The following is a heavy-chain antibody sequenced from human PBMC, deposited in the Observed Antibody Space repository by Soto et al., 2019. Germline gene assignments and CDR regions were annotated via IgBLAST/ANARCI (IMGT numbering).Heavy chain of an antibody. J-gene: IGHJ3*02. D-gene: IGHD1-26*01. V-gene: IGHV6-1*01. CDR2: TYYRSKWYN. CDR3: ARDLEGSGSYYDHAFDI. CDR1: GDSVSSNSAA. Sequence: SQTLSFTCAISGDSVSSNSAAWNWIRQSPSRGLEWLGRTYYRSKWYNDYAVSVKSRITINPDTSKNQFSLQLNSVTPEGTAVYYCARDLEGSGSYYDHAFDIWGQGTMVTVSS.